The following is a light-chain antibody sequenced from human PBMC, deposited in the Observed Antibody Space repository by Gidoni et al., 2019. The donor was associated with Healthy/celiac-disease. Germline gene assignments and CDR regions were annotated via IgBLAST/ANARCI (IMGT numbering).Light chain of an antibody. CDR1: QSISSW. V-gene: IGKV1-5*01. J-gene: IGKJ2*01. CDR3: QQYNSYPYT. CDR2: DAS. Sequence: DIQMTQSPSTLSASVGDRVTITCRVSQSISSWLAWYQQKPEKAPKLLIYDASSLESGVPSRFSGSGSGTEFTLTISSLQPDDFATYYCQQYNSYPYTFGQGTKLEIK.